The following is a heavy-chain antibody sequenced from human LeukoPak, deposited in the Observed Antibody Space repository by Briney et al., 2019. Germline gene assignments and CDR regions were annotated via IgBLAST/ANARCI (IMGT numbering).Heavy chain of an antibody. CDR2: ISDDGSRT. CDR3: AKIALGSASDS. V-gene: IGHV3-23*01. CDR1: GFTFSDYA. D-gene: IGHD6-19*01. Sequence: PGGSLRLSCAASGFTFSDYAMRWVRQAAGKGLEWVSFISDDGSRTYYADSVKGRFTISRDSSKNTLYLQMNNLRVEDTAIYYCAKIALGSASDSWGHGTLVTVSS. J-gene: IGHJ5*01.